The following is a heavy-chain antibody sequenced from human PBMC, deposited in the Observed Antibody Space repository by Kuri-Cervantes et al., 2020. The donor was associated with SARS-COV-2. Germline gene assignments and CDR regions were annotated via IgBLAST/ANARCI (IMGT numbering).Heavy chain of an antibody. Sequence: GGSLRLSCAASGFTFSSYAMHWVRQAPGKRLEWVAVISYDGSNKYYADSVKGRFTISRDNSKNTLYLQMNSLRAEDTAVYYCARDMSIAAAGTDYWGQGTLVTVSS. CDR1: GFTFSSYA. CDR3: ARDMSIAAAGTDY. V-gene: IGHV3-30-3*01. J-gene: IGHJ4*02. D-gene: IGHD6-13*01. CDR2: ISYDGSNK.